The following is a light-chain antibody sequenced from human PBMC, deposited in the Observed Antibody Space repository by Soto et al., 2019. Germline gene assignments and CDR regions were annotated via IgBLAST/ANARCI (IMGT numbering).Light chain of an antibody. CDR1: SSDVGGYNY. CDR2: DVS. J-gene: IGLJ2*01. CDR3: SSYTSSSTYVV. V-gene: IGLV2-14*01. Sequence: QSALTQPASVSGSPGQSITISCTGTSSDVGGYNYVSWYQQHPGKAPKLMIYDVSNRPSGVSNRFSGSKSGNTASLTTSGLQAEDEADYYCSSYTSSSTYVVFGGGTKLTDL.